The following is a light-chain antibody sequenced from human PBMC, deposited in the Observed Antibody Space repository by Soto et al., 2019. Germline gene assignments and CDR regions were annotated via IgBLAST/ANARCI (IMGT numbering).Light chain of an antibody. CDR1: SSAVGSYNL. CDR3: CSYAGSSTWV. V-gene: IGLV2-23*02. CDR2: EVT. Sequence: SALTQPASVSGSPGQSITISCTGTSSAVGSYNLVSWYQRHPGKAPELMISEVTQRPSGISARFSGSKSGNTASLTISGLQAEDEAEYYCCSYAGSSTWVFGGGTKFTVL. J-gene: IGLJ3*02.